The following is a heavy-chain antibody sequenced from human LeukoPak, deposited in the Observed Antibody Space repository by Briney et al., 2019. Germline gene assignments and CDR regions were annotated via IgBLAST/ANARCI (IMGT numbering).Heavy chain of an antibody. CDR2: IYSGGST. V-gene: IGHV3-53*01. D-gene: IGHD7-27*01. Sequence: GGSLRLSCAASGFTFSSNYMSWVRQAPGKGLEWVADIYSGGSTYYTDSVKGRVTISRDKSKNTLHLQMSSLRAEYTAVYYCARDLGHGLDYWGQGTLVTVSS. CDR3: ARDLGHGLDY. J-gene: IGHJ4*02. CDR1: GFTFSSNY.